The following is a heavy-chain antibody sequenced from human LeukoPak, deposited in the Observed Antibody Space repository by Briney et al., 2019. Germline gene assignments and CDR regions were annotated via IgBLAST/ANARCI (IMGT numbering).Heavy chain of an antibody. D-gene: IGHD3-10*01. CDR3: ARDPGGYGSGSYSDY. CDR2: IKQDGSEK. CDR1: GFTFSSYW. V-gene: IGHV3-7*01. Sequence: QTGGSLRPSCAASGFTFSSYWMSWVRQAPGKGLEWVAKIKQDGSEKYYVDSVKGRFTISRDNAKNSLYLQMNSLRAEDTALYYCARDPGGYGSGSYSDYWGQGTLVTVSS. J-gene: IGHJ4*02.